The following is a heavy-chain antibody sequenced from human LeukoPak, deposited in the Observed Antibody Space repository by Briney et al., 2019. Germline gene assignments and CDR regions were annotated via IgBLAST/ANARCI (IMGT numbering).Heavy chain of an antibody. CDR3: ARESEEGLLWFGESSHAFDI. J-gene: IGHJ3*02. D-gene: IGHD3-10*01. CDR2: IWYDASNK. V-gene: IGHV3-33*01. CDR1: GFTFSSYG. Sequence: PGRSLRLSCAATGFTFSSYGTHWVRQAPGKGLEWVAVIWYDASNKYYADSVKGRFTISRDNSKNTLYLQMNSLRAEDTAVYYCARESEEGLLWFGESSHAFDIWGQGTMVTVSS.